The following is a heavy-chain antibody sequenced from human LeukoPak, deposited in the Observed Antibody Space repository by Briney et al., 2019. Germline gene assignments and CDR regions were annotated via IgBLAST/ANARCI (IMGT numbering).Heavy chain of an antibody. Sequence: ASVKVSCKASGYTFTSYGISWVRQAPGQGLEWMGWVSAYNGDTNYAQKFRGRVTMTTDTSTNTGYMELWSLGSDDTAVYYCARDRDSSGWHVADYWGQGTLVTVSS. CDR3: ARDRDSSGWHVADY. D-gene: IGHD6-19*01. CDR1: GYTFTSYG. V-gene: IGHV1-18*01. CDR2: VSAYNGDT. J-gene: IGHJ4*02.